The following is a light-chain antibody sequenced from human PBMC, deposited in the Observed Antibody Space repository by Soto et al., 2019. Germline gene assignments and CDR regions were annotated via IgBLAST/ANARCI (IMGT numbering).Light chain of an antibody. Sequence: EKVMTQSPATLSVSPGERVTLSCRASQSVDTNLAWYQQKPGQAPRLLISGAYIRATGIPDRFIGSGSGTEFTLTITSLQSEDFAVYYCQHYNDLPLTFGQGTKVEIK. CDR3: QHYNDLPLT. V-gene: IGKV3-15*01. CDR2: GAY. CDR1: QSVDTN. J-gene: IGKJ1*01.